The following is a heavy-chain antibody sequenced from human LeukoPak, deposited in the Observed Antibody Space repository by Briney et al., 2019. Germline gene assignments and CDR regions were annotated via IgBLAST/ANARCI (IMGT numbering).Heavy chain of an antibody. CDR3: AREGSITMIVVPIAGYFDY. CDR2: IYYGGTT. CDR1: GGSTSSSSYY. Sequence: TLSLTCTLSGGSTSSSSYYWGWIRQPPGKGLEGIGGIYYGGTTYYTPSIKSRITISVDTSKRQFSLKLSSVTAADTAVYYCAREGSITMIVVPIAGYFDYWGQGTLVTASS. V-gene: IGHV4-39*07. J-gene: IGHJ4*02. D-gene: IGHD3-22*01.